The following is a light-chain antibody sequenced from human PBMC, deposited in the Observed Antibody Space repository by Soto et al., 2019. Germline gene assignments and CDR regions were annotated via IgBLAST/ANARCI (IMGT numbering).Light chain of an antibody. V-gene: IGKV1-5*03. CDR3: QQYNSYST. Sequence: DIQMTQSPSTLSASVGDRVTITCRASQSISSWWAWYQQKPGKAPKLLVYKASSLESGVPSRFSGSGSGTEFNLTIISLQPDDFAPYYCQQYNSYSTFGPGTKVDIK. CDR1: QSISSW. CDR2: KAS. J-gene: IGKJ3*01.